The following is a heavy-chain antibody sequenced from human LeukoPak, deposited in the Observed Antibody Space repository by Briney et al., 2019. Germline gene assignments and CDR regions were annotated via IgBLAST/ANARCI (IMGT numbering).Heavy chain of an antibody. J-gene: IGHJ5*02. V-gene: IGHV1-69*04. D-gene: IGHD6-19*01. CDR3: ARMFSSGWSNWFDP. CDR2: IIPILGIA. Sequence: RASVKVSCKASGGTFSSYAISWVRQAPGQGLEWMGRIIPILGIANYAQKFQGRVTITADKSTSTAYMELSSLRSEDTAVYYCARMFSSGWSNWFDPWGQGTLVTVSS. CDR1: GGTFSSYA.